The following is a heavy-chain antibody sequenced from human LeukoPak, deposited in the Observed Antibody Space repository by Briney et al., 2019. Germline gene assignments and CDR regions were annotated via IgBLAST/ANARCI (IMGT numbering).Heavy chain of an antibody. V-gene: IGHV4-4*07. J-gene: IGHJ4*02. Sequence: PSETLSLTCTVSGGSISSYYWSWIRQPAGKGLEWIGRIYTSGSTSYNPSLKSRVTMSVDTSKNQFSLKLSSVTAADTAVYYCAREIDDYYDSSGYLFRFDYWGQGTLVTVSS. D-gene: IGHD3-22*01. CDR2: IYTSGST. CDR1: GGSISSYY. CDR3: AREIDDYYDSSGYLFRFDY.